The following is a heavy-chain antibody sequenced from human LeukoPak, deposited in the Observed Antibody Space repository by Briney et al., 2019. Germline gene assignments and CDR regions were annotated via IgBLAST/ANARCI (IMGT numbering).Heavy chain of an antibody. CDR1: GFTVSSNY. Sequence: GGSLRLSCAASGFTVSSNYMSWVRQAPGKGLEWVSVIYSGGSTYYADSVKGRFTISRDNSKNTLYLQMNSLRAEDTAVYYCAKDPYYDILTGYYSPGYYFDYWGQGTLVTVSS. D-gene: IGHD3-9*01. J-gene: IGHJ4*02. CDR3: AKDPYYDILTGYYSPGYYFDY. CDR2: IYSGGST. V-gene: IGHV3-53*01.